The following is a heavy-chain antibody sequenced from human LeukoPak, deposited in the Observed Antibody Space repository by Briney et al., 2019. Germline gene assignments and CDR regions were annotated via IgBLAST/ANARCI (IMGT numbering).Heavy chain of an antibody. CDR2: ISSSSSYI. J-gene: IGHJ4*02. CDR3: AKTSSSWNYFDY. V-gene: IGHV3-21*01. CDR1: GFTFSSYS. Sequence: PGGSLRPSCAASGFTFSSYSMNWVRQAPGKGLEWVSSISSSSSYIYCADSVKGRFTISRDNAKNSLYLQMNSLRAEDTAVYYCAKTSSSWNYFDYWGQGTLVTVSS. D-gene: IGHD6-13*01.